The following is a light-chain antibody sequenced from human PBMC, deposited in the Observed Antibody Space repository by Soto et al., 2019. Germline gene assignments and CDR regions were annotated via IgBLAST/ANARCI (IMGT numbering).Light chain of an antibody. CDR3: VSYTSSTTYV. CDR2: DVA. V-gene: IGLV2-14*03. CDR1: SSDVGGSNF. Sequence: QSVLTQPASVSDSPGQSITISCTGTSSDVGGSNFVSWYQQHPGKPPNLIIYDVANRPSGVSTRFSASKSGSTASLIISRLQTEDEADYYCVSYTSSTTYVFGTGTKVTVL. J-gene: IGLJ1*01.